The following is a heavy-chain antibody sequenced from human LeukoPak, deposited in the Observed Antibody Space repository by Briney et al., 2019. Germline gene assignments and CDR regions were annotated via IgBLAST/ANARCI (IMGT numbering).Heavy chain of an antibody. CDR1: GFTFSSYA. CDR2: ISGSGGST. D-gene: IGHD6-13*01. V-gene: IGHV3-23*01. CDR3: AKSGYSSSWYDLGYYFDY. Sequence: PGGSLRLSCAASGFTFSSYAMSWVRQAPGKGLEWVSAISGSGGSTHYADSVKGRFTISRDNSKNTLYLQMNSLRAEDTAVYYCAKSGYSSSWYDLGYYFDYWGQGTLVTVSS. J-gene: IGHJ4*02.